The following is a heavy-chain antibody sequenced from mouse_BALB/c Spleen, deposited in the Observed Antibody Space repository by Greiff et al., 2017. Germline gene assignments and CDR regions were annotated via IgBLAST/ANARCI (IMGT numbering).Heavy chain of an antibody. CDR2: INSNGGST. CDR3: ARGTSWFAY. Sequence: EVKVVESGGGLVQPGGSLKLSCAASGFTFSSYGMSWVRQTPDKRLELVATINSNGGSTYYPDSVKGRFTISRDNAKNTLYLQMSSLKSEDTAMYYCARGTSWFAYWGQGTLVTVSA. V-gene: IGHV5-6-3*01. CDR1: GFTFSSYG. J-gene: IGHJ3*01.